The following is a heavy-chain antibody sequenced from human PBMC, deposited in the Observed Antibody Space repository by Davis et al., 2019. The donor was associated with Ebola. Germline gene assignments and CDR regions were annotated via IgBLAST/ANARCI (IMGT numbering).Heavy chain of an antibody. J-gene: IGHJ4*02. Sequence: GGSLRLSCVASGFTFSSYTMNWVRQAPGKGLEWVAVIWYDGSNKYYADSVKGRFTISRDNSKNTLYLQMNSLRAEETAVYYCARVAVSGDFDYWGQGTLVTVSS. CDR2: IWYDGSNK. V-gene: IGHV3-33*08. CDR1: GFTFSSYT. CDR3: ARVAVSGDFDY. D-gene: IGHD2-15*01.